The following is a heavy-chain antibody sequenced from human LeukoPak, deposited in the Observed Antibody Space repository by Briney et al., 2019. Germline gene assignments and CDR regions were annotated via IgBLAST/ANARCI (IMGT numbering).Heavy chain of an antibody. V-gene: IGHV4-39*01. J-gene: IGHJ4*02. CDR3: AYQYIVAMALDY. D-gene: IGHD5-12*01. CDR1: GGSISSSSYY. CDR2: IYYSGST. Sequence: SETLSLTCTVSGGSISSSSYYWGWIRQPPGKGLEWIGSIYYSGSTYYNPSLKSRVTISVDTSKNQFSLKLSSVTAADTAVYYCAYQYIVAMALDYWGQGTLVTVSS.